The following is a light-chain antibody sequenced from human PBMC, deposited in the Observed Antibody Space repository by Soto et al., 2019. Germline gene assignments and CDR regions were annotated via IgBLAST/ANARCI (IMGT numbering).Light chain of an antibody. J-gene: IGLJ1*01. CDR1: SSDVGRYNF. CDR2: DVI. Sequence: QSALAQPRSVSGSPGQSVTISCTGTSSDVGRYNFVSWYQQHPDKAPKLMIYDVIKRPSGVPDRFSGSKSGNTASLTIYGLQAEDGADYHCCSYAGSYTHVFGTGTKV. V-gene: IGLV2-11*01. CDR3: CSYAGSYTHV.